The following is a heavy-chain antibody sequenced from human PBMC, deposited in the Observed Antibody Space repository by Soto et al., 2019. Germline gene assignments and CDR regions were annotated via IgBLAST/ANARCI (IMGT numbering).Heavy chain of an antibody. CDR2: INPNSGGT. J-gene: IGHJ6*02. CDR1: GYTFTGYY. D-gene: IGHD6-13*01. CDR3: ARGSDGYSSSWYGSYYYYGMDV. Sequence: AASVKVSCKASGYTFTGYYMHWVRQAPGQGLEWMGWINPNSGGTNYAQKFQGLVTMTRDTSISTAYMELSRLRSDDTAVYYCARGSDGYSSSWYGSYYYYGMDVWGQGTTVTVSS. V-gene: IGHV1-2*04.